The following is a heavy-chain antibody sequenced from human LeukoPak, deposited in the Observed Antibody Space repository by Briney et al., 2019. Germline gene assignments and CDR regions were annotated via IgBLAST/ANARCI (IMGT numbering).Heavy chain of an antibody. D-gene: IGHD5-12*01. CDR3: ARDFSSGYDYDWFDP. CDR1: GFTFDDYA. Sequence: GGSLRLSCAASGFTFDDYAMHWVRQAPGKGLEWVSGISWNSGSIVYADSVKGRFTISRDNAKNSLYLQMNSLRAEDTAVYYCARDFSSGYDYDWFDPWGQGTLVTVSS. V-gene: IGHV3-9*01. J-gene: IGHJ5*02. CDR2: ISWNSGSI.